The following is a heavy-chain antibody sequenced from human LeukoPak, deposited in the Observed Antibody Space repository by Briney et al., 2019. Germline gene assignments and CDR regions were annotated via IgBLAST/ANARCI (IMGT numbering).Heavy chain of an antibody. V-gene: IGHV3-21*01. CDR1: GFTFSSYS. D-gene: IGHD2/OR15-2a*01. J-gene: IGHJ6*03. CDR3: ARVAVIYYYYMEV. CDR2: ISSSSSYI. Sequence: PGGSLRLSCAASGFTFSSYSMNWVRQAPGKGLEWVSSISSSSSYIYYADSVKGRFTISRDNAKNSLYLQMNSLRAEDTAVYYCARVAVIYYYYMEVWGKGTTVTVSS.